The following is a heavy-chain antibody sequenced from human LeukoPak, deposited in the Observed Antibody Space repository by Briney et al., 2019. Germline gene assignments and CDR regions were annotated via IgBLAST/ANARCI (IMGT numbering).Heavy chain of an antibody. Sequence: GGSLRLSCAASGFSFSDYYMSWIRQAPGKGLEWVSYISSSGSTIDYADSVKGRFTISRDNAKNSLSLQMNSLRDEDTAVYYCASGYTDLGSDYGMDVWGQGTTVTVSS. CDR2: ISSSGSTI. CDR3: ASGYTDLGSDYGMDV. V-gene: IGHV3-11*01. D-gene: IGHD5-18*01. J-gene: IGHJ6*02. CDR1: GFSFSDYY.